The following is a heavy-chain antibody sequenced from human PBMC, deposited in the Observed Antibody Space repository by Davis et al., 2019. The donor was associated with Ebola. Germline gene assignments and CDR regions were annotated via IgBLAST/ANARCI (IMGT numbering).Heavy chain of an antibody. CDR1: GFTFSSYA. CDR2: ISYDGSNK. Sequence: GESLKISCAASGFTFSSYAMHWVRQAPGKGLERVAVISYDGSNKYYADSVKGRFTISRDNSKNTLYLQMNSLRAEDTAVFYCGRTQQPEYYYYYGMDVWGKGTTVTVSS. D-gene: IGHD6-13*01. V-gene: IGHV3-30*04. CDR3: GRTQQPEYYYYYGMDV. J-gene: IGHJ6*04.